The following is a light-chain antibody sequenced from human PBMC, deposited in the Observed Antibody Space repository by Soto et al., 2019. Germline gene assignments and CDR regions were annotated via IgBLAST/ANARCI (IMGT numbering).Light chain of an antibody. CDR2: AAS. J-gene: IGKJ5*01. CDR3: QQYSRSPIT. CDR1: QSFSSNY. Sequence: SPGTLSLSPGERATLSCRASQSFSSNYLAWYQQKPGQAPRLLIYAASSRATGIPDRFSGGGSGTDFSLTISRLDPEDFAVYYCQQYSRSPITFGQGTRLEIK. V-gene: IGKV3-20*01.